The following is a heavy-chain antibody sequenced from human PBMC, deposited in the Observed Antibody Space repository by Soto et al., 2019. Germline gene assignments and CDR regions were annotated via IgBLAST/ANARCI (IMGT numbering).Heavy chain of an antibody. CDR3: AKDKMVCSSTSCPYYMDV. J-gene: IGHJ6*03. CDR1: GFTFSSYA. Sequence: GSLRLSCAASGFTFSSYAMSWVRQAPGKGLEWVSAISGSGGSTYYADSVKGRFTISRDNSKNTLYLQMNSLRAEDTAVYYCAKDKMVCSSTSCPYYMDVWGKGTTVTVSS. V-gene: IGHV3-23*01. D-gene: IGHD2-2*01. CDR2: ISGSGGST.